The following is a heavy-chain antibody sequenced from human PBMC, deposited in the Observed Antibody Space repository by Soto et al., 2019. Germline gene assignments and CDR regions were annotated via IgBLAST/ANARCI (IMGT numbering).Heavy chain of an antibody. V-gene: IGHV4-59*08. CDR3: GRRTPVAGGWLDS. CDR1: GGSISGYY. Sequence: SETLSLTCTVSGGSISGYYWSWIRQPPGKGLEWIGYIYYSGSTNYSPSLKSRVTISVDSSNNQFSLKLTSVSAADTAVYYCGRRTPVAGGWLDSWGQGTLVTVSS. J-gene: IGHJ5*01. D-gene: IGHD6-19*01. CDR2: IYYSGST.